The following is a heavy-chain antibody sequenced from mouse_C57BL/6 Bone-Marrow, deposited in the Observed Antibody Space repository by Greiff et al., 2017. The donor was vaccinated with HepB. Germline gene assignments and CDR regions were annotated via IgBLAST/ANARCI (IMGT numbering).Heavy chain of an antibody. CDR3: ARKGDLYYGSSPLYWYFDV. J-gene: IGHJ1*03. V-gene: IGHV1-81*01. D-gene: IGHD1-1*01. CDR1: GYTFTSYG. CDR2: IYPRSGNT. Sequence: VKLQQSGAELARPGASVKLSCKASGYTFTSYGISWVKQRTGQGLEWIGEIYPRSGNTYYNEKFKGKATLTADKSTSTSYMELRSLTSEDSAFYFCARKGDLYYGSSPLYWYFDVWGTGTTVTVSS.